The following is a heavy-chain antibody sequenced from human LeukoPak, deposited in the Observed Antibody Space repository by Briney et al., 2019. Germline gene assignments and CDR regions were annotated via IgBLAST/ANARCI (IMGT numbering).Heavy chain of an antibody. Sequence: ASVKVSCKASGHTFTGYYMHWVRQAPGQGLEWMGWINPNSGGTNYAQKFQGRVTMTRDTSISTAYMELSRLRSDDTAVYYCARSSHYYDSSGYYYHDAFDIWGQGTMVTVSS. CDR1: GHTFTGYY. V-gene: IGHV1-2*02. CDR2: INPNSGGT. J-gene: IGHJ3*02. D-gene: IGHD3-22*01. CDR3: ARSSHYYDSSGYYYHDAFDI.